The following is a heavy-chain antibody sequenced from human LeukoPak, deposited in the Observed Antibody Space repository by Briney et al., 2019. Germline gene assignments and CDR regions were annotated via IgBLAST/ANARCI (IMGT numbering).Heavy chain of an antibody. CDR1: GGSFSGYY. D-gene: IGHD3-22*01. CDR2: INNSGRT. CDR3: ARGRDYYDSSEQFGYYFDY. V-gene: IGHV4-34*01. J-gene: IGHJ4*02. Sequence: PSETLSLTCAVYGGSFSGYYWSWIRQPPGKGLEWIVEINNSGRTNYNPSLKSRVTISVDTSQDQFSVKLSTATAADKAVYYCARGRDYYDSSEQFGYYFDYWGQGTLVTVSS.